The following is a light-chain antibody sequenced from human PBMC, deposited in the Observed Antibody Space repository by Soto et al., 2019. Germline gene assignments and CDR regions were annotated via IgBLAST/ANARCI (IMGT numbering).Light chain of an antibody. J-gene: IGLJ1*01. CDR1: SSNIGANFD. CDR2: GNT. V-gene: IGLV1-40*01. Sequence: QSLLTQPPSVSGAPGQRFTISCTGSSSNIGANFDVGWFQHLPGSAPKVLIYGNTNRPSGVPARFSGSKSGTSASLAITGLQAEDEADYYCQSYDSSLRAYVFGSGTKVTVL. CDR3: QSYDSSLRAYV.